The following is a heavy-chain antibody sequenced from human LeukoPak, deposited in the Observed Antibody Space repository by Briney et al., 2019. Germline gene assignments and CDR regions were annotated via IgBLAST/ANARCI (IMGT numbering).Heavy chain of an antibody. CDR1: GGSISSSSSY. D-gene: IGHD3-22*01. J-gene: IGHJ4*02. Sequence: PSETLSLTCTVPGGSISSSSSYWGWIRQPPGKGLEWIGSIYYSGSTYYNPSLKSRVSISVDTSKNQFSLKLSSVTAADTAVYYCASLYDSSGQLPYYFDYWGQGTLVTVSS. CDR2: IYYSGST. CDR3: ASLYDSSGQLPYYFDY. V-gene: IGHV4-39*01.